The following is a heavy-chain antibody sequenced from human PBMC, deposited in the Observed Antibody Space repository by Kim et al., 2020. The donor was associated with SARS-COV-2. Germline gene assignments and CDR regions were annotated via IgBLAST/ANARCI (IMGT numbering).Heavy chain of an antibody. Sequence: GGSLRLSCAASGFSLSNYWMYWVRQAPGKGLVWVSRIDSNGSTKTYADSVKGRFTISRDSATNTLYLHMNSLRAEDTAVYYCEGYYYGMDVWGQGTTVTV. CDR1: GFSLSNYW. J-gene: IGHJ6*02. CDR3: EGYYYGMDV. CDR2: IDSNGSTK. V-gene: IGHV3-74*01.